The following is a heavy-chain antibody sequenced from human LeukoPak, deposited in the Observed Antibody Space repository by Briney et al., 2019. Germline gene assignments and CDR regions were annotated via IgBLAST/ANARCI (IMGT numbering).Heavy chain of an antibody. D-gene: IGHD5-18*01. CDR3: ARRRGYSYGPGDY. J-gene: IGHJ4*02. V-gene: IGHV3-23*01. CDR2: ISGGGGST. CDR1: GFTFSSYA. Sequence: GGSLRLSCAASGFTFSSYAMSWVRQAPGKGLEWVSAISGGGGSTYYADSVKGRFTISRDNSKNTLYLQMNSLRAEDTAVYYCARRRGYSYGPGDYWGQGTLVTVSS.